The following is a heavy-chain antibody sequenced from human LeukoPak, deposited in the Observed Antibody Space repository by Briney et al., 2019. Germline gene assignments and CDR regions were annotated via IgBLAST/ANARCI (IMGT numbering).Heavy chain of an antibody. CDR2: ISSSSSYI. V-gene: IGHV3-21*01. CDR1: GSTVSSNY. Sequence: GGSLRLSCAASGSTVSSNYMSWVRQAPGKGLEWVSSISSSSSYIYYADSVKGRFTISRDNAKNSLYLQMNSLRAEDTAVYYCARDPWRAVAGTAAFDIWGQGTMVTVSS. CDR3: ARDPWRAVAGTAAFDI. D-gene: IGHD6-19*01. J-gene: IGHJ3*02.